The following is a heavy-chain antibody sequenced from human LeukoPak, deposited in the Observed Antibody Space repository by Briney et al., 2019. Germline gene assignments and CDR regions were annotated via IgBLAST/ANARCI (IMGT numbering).Heavy chain of an antibody. J-gene: IGHJ6*03. D-gene: IGHD5-12*01. CDR1: GYTFTGYY. V-gene: IGHV1-2*02. CDR3: ARVDIVATRYYYYYYYMDV. CDR2: INPNSGGT. Sequence: ASVKVSCKASGYTFTGYYMHWVRQAPGQGLEWMGWINPNSGGTNYAQKFQGRVTMTRDTSISTAYMELSRLRSDDTAVYYCARVDIVATRYYYYYYYMDVWGKGTTVTVSS.